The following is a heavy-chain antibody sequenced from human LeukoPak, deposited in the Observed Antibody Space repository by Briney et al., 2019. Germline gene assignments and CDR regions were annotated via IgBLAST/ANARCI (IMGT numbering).Heavy chain of an antibody. V-gene: IGHV4-59*01. CDR2: IYYSGST. J-gene: IGHJ6*03. Sequence: KPSETLSLTCTVSGGSISSYYWSWIRQPPGKGLEWIAYIYYSGSTNYNPSLKSRVTISVDTSKNQFSLKLRSVTAADTAVYYCARTTEGGYTYGYFYYYYMDVWGKGTTVTISS. D-gene: IGHD5-18*01. CDR1: GGSISSYY. CDR3: ARTTEGGYTYGYFYYYYMDV.